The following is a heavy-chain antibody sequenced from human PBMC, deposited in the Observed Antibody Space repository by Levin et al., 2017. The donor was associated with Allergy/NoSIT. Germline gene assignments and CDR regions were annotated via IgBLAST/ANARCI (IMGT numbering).Heavy chain of an antibody. V-gene: IGHV3-30*18. CDR2: ISYDGSNK. CDR3: AKEDYGDYGWGAFDI. CDR1: GFTFSSYG. D-gene: IGHD4-17*01. J-gene: IGHJ3*02. Sequence: SCAASGFTFSSYGMHWVRQAPGKGLEWVAVISYDGSNKYYADSVKGRFTISRDNSKNTLYLQMNSLRAEDTAVYYCAKEDYGDYGWGAFDIWGQGTMVTVSS.